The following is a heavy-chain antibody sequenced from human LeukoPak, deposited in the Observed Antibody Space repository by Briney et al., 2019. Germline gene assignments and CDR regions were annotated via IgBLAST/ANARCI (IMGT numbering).Heavy chain of an antibody. CDR2: IIPILGIA. J-gene: IGHJ4*02. Sequence: ASVKVSCKASGGTFISYAISWVRQAPGQGLEWMGRIIPILGIANYAQKFQGRVTITADKSTSTAYMELSSLRSEDTAVYYCARAVAEGFDYWGQGTLVTVSS. CDR3: ARAVAEGFDY. V-gene: IGHV1-69*04. D-gene: IGHD2-15*01. CDR1: GGTFISYA.